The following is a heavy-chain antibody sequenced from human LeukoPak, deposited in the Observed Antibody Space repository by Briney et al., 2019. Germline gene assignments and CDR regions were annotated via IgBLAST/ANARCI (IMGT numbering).Heavy chain of an antibody. J-gene: IGHJ4*02. V-gene: IGHV3-33*01. CDR1: GFTFSSYG. Sequence: PGGSLRLSCAASGFTFSSYGMHWVRQAPGKGLEWVAVIWYDGSNKYYADPVKGRFTISRDNSKNTLYLQMNSLRAEDTAVYYCARDMRAQYAAADYWGQGTLVTVSS. D-gene: IGHD6-13*01. CDR2: IWYDGSNK. CDR3: ARDMRAQYAAADY.